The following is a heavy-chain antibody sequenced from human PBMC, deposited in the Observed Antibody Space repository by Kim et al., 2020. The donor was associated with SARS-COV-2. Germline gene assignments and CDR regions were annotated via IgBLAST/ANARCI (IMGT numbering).Heavy chain of an antibody. V-gene: IGHV3-30*18. Sequence: GGSLRLSCVGFGSTFNLYGIHWVRHAPGRGLEWVAVISFDGSNHYYADSVEGRFAVSRDNLKKTVYLQLNSLRPEDTAIYYCAKDQKLENWG. CDR1: GSTFNLYG. J-gene: IGHJ6*03. D-gene: IGHD1-1*01. CDR2: ISFDGSNH. CDR3: AKDQKLEN.